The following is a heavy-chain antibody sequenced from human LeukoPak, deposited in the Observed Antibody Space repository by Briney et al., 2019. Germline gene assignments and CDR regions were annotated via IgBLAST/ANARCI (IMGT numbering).Heavy chain of an antibody. J-gene: IGHJ4*02. CDR1: GFIFSTYA. D-gene: IGHD6-13*01. CDR2: ISGSGGST. V-gene: IGHV3-23*01. Sequence: GGSLRLSCATSGFIFSTYALSWVRQAPGKGLEWASSISGSGGSTYHAGSVKGRFTISRDSSKNTLYLQMNSLRAEDTAIYYCARVIRAAPGKGYFDYWGQGTLVTVSS. CDR3: ARVIRAAPGKGYFDY.